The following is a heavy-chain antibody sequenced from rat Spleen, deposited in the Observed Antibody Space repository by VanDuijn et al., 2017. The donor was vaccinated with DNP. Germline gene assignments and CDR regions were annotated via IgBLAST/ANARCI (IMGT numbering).Heavy chain of an antibody. CDR3: IRDTAY. CDR1: GFTFSYYY. Sequence: EVQLVESGGGLVQPGRSLKLSCTASGFTFSYYYVVWVRQAPTKGLEWVASITNGGGTTYYRDSVKGRFTISRDNGKSTLYLQMDSLRSEDTATYYCIRDTAYWGQGTLVTVSS. J-gene: IGHJ3*01. D-gene: IGHD2-1*01. V-gene: IGHV5S23*01. CDR2: ITNGGGTT.